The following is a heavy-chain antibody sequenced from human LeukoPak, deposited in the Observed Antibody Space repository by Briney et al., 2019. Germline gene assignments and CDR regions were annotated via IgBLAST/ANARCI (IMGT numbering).Heavy chain of an antibody. V-gene: IGHV2-5*02. Sequence: SGPTLVKPTQTLTLTCTFSGFSLSTSGVGVGWIRQPPGKALEWLALIYWDDDKRYSPSLKSRLTITKDTSKNQVVLTMTNMDPVDTATYYCHYYDTSGPWAYFQHWGQGTLVIVSS. CDR3: HYYDTSGPWAYFQH. J-gene: IGHJ1*01. CDR2: IYWDDDK. D-gene: IGHD3-22*01. CDR1: GFSLSTSGVG.